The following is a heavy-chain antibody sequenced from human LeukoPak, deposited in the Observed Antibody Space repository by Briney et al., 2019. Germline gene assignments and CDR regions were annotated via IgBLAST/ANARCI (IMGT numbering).Heavy chain of an antibody. CDR1: GGSINSGGYY. J-gene: IGHJ5*02. CDR2: IYYRGNT. D-gene: IGHD3-3*01. V-gene: IGHV4-31*03. Sequence: SETLSLTCTVSGGSINSGGYYWSWIRQHPGKGLEWLGYIYYRGNTHYNPSLKSRVTISVDTSKNQFSLKLSSVTAADTAVYYCASSQYYDFWSGYYRTVEWFDPWGQGTLVTVSS. CDR3: ASSQYYDFWSGYYRTVEWFDP.